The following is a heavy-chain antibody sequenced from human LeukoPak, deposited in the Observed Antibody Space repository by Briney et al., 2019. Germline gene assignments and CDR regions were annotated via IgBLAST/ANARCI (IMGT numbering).Heavy chain of an antibody. CDR3: AKGPGITIFGVVDY. Sequence: PGGSLRLSCAASGFTFSSYAMSWVREAPGKGLEWVSAISGSGGSTYYADSVKGRFTISRDNSKNTLYLQMNSLRAEDTAVYYCAKGPGITIFGVVDYWGQGTLVTVSS. J-gene: IGHJ4*02. CDR2: ISGSGGST. CDR1: GFTFSSYA. D-gene: IGHD3-3*01. V-gene: IGHV3-23*01.